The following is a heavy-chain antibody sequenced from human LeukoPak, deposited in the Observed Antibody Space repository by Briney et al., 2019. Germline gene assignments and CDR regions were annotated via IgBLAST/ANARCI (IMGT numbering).Heavy chain of an antibody. J-gene: IGHJ4*02. V-gene: IGHV1-24*01. D-gene: IGHD3-9*01. Sequence: GASVKVSCKVSGYTFTELSMHWVRQAPGKGLEWMGGFDPEDGETIYAQKFQGRVTMTEDTSTDTAYMELSSLRSEDTAVYYCATGQLTPYYDILTGPFDYWGQGTLVTVSS. CDR2: FDPEDGET. CDR1: GYTFTELS. CDR3: ATGQLTPYYDILTGPFDY.